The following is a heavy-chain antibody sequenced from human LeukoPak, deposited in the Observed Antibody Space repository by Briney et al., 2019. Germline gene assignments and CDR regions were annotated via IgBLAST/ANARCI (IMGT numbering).Heavy chain of an antibody. Sequence: GGSLRLSCAASGFTFSSYGMHWVRQAPGKGLEGVAFIRYDGSNKYYADSVKGRFTISRDNSKNTLYLQMNSLRAEDTAVYYCAKDRSSSGYYYYYFDYWGQGTLVTVSS. CDR2: IRYDGSNK. V-gene: IGHV3-30*02. J-gene: IGHJ4*02. D-gene: IGHD3-22*01. CDR3: AKDRSSSGYYYYYFDY. CDR1: GFTFSSYG.